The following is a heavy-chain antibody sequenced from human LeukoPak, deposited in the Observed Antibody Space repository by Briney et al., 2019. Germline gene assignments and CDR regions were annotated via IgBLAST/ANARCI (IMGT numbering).Heavy chain of an antibody. CDR2: ISANNSNT. D-gene: IGHD1-7*01. Sequence: GASVKVSCKASGYTFTSYGINWVRQAPGQGLEWMGWISANNSNTHYAQKLQGRVTITRDTSASTAYMELSSLRSEDMAVYYCARAGTTRAGVPYNWFDPWGQGTLVNVSS. J-gene: IGHJ5*01. CDR1: GYTFTSYG. CDR3: ARAGTTRAGVPYNWFDP. V-gene: IGHV1-18*03.